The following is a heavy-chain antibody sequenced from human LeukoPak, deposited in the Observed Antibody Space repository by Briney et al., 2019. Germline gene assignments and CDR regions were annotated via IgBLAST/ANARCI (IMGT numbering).Heavy chain of an antibody. Sequence: SETLSLTCAVYGGSFSGYYWSWIRQPPGKGLEWIGEINHSGSINYNPSLKSRVTISVDTSKNQFSLKLSSVTAADTAVYYCARGDWSATPAAFDIWGQGTMVTVSS. CDR3: ARGDWSATPAAFDI. CDR1: GGSFSGYY. D-gene: IGHD3-3*01. V-gene: IGHV4-34*01. J-gene: IGHJ3*02. CDR2: INHSGSI.